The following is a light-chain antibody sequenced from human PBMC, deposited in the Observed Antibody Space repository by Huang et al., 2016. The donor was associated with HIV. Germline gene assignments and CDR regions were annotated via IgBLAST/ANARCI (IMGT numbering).Light chain of an antibody. Sequence: EIVLTQSPATLSVSPGERATLSCRASQSIATNLAWYQQKPGQAPRLLRYDASTRATGIPTRFSGSGSGTEFILTISSLQSEDFAVYYCQQYNNWPPYTFGQGTKLEI. CDR2: DAS. CDR1: QSIATN. CDR3: QQYNNWPPYT. V-gene: IGKV3-15*01. J-gene: IGKJ2*01.